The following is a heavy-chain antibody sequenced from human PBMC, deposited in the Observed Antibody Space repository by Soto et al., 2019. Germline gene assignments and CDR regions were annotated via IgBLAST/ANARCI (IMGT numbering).Heavy chain of an antibody. D-gene: IGHD6-13*01. Sequence: GGSLRLSCAASGFTFSSYAMSWVRQAPGKGLEWVSAISGSGGSTYYADSVKGRFTISRDNSKNTLYLQMNSLRAEDTAVYYCAKDRSATYSSSWTDYWGQGTLVTVSS. J-gene: IGHJ4*02. V-gene: IGHV3-23*01. CDR3: AKDRSATYSSSWTDY. CDR1: GFTFSSYA. CDR2: ISGSGGST.